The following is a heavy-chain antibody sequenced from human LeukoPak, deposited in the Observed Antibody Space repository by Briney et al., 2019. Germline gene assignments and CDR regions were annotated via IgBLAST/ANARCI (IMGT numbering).Heavy chain of an antibody. CDR2: IIPIFGTA. D-gene: IGHD3-16*01. Sequence: ASVKVSCKASGGTFSSYAISWVRQAPGQGLEWMGGIIPIFGTANYAQKFQGRVTITADESTSTAYMELSSLRSEDTAVYYCARGGHDGDYFDYWGQGTLVTVSS. J-gene: IGHJ4*02. CDR1: GGTFSSYA. V-gene: IGHV1-69*13. CDR3: ARGGHDGDYFDY.